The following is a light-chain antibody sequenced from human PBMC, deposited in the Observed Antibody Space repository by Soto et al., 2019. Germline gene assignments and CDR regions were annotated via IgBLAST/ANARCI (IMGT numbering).Light chain of an antibody. V-gene: IGLV2-14*01. CDR1: TKDVGAYNY. Sequence: QSALTQPASVSGSPVHSISIFCTGTTKDVGAYNYVSWYQLHPGKAPKVIIPEVTNRPSGVSNRFSGSKSGNTASLTISGLRAEDEADYFCAYYSTITPFVFGTGTKVTVL. CDR2: EVT. CDR3: AYYSTITPFV. J-gene: IGLJ1*01.